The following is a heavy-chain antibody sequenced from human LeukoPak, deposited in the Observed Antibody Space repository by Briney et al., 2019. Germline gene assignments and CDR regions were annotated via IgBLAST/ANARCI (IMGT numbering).Heavy chain of an antibody. CDR1: GFTFSSYA. D-gene: IGHD1-26*01. J-gene: IGHJ4*02. V-gene: IGHV3-30-3*01. Sequence: PSGGSLRLSCAASGFTFSSYAMHWVRQAPGKGLEWVAVISYDGSNKYYADSVKGRFTISRDNSKNTLYLQMNSLRVEDTAVYYCARAEVGAVDYWGQGTLVTVSS. CDR2: ISYDGSNK. CDR3: ARAEVGAVDY.